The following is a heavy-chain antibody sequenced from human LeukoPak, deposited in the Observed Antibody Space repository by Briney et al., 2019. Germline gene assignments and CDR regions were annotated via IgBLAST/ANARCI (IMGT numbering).Heavy chain of an antibody. CDR3: ARDGTYSSSWYVSDYYYGMDV. V-gene: IGHV4-4*07. Sequence: SETLSLTCTVSGGSISSYYWSWIRQPAGKGLEWIGRIYTSGRTNYNPSLKSRVTMSVDTSKNQFSLKLSSVTAADTAVYYCARDGTYSSSWYVSDYYYGMDVWGQGTTVTVSS. CDR1: GGSISSYY. D-gene: IGHD6-13*01. J-gene: IGHJ6*02. CDR2: IYTSGRT.